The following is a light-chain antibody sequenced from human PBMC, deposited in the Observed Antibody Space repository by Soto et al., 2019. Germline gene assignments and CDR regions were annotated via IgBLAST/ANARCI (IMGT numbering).Light chain of an antibody. CDR2: GAS. V-gene: IGKV3-20*01. CDR3: QQYGTLLS. J-gene: IGKJ4*01. CDR1: QIVSSGF. Sequence: IVLTQSPGTLSLSPGERATLSCRANQIVSSGFLAWYQQKPGQAPRLLIYGASGRATGIPDRFSGSGAGTDFTLTISRLEPEDVAVYYCQQYGTLLSFGGGTKVEIK.